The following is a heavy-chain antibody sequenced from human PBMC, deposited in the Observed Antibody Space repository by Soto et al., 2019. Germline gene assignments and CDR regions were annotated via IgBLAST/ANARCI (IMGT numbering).Heavy chain of an antibody. V-gene: IGHV4-34*01. CDR2: IDYSGPT. J-gene: IGHJ4*02. CDR3: ARAPMVRGVPYDFDH. D-gene: IGHD3-10*01. Sequence: QVQLSQWGAGLLKPSETLSLTCAVYGESFSGHYWTWIRQPPGGGLEWIGEIDYSGPTNYNPSLKSRVTISIDTSKKQFFLKLNSVTAADTAVYYCARAPMVRGVPYDFDHWGQGTLVTVSS. CDR1: GESFSGHY.